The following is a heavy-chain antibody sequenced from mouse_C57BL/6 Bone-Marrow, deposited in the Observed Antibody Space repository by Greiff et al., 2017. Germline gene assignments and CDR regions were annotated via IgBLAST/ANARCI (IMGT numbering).Heavy chain of an antibody. J-gene: IGHJ1*03. CDR2: IHPNSGST. D-gene: IGHD1-1*01. CDR3: ARSLCSSHWYFDV. CDR1: GYTFTSYW. Sequence: QVQLQQPGAELVKPGASVKLSCKASGYTFTSYWMHWVKQRPGQGLEWIGMIHPNSGSTNYNEKLKSKATLTVDKSSSTAYMQTSSLTSEESAVYYCARSLCSSHWYFDVWGTGTTVTVSS. V-gene: IGHV1-64*01.